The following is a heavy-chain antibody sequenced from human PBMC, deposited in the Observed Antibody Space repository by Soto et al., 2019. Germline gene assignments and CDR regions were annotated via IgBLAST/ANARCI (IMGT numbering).Heavy chain of an antibody. CDR3: AGANSGWARHAFDI. D-gene: IGHD6-19*01. CDR1: GFTFSSYG. CDR2: IWYDGSNK. J-gene: IGHJ3*02. V-gene: IGHV3-33*01. Sequence: GGSLRLSCAASGFTFSSYGMHWVRQAPGKGLEWVAVIWYDGSNKYYADSVKGRFTISRDNSKNTLYLQMNSLRAEDTAVYYCAGANSGWARHAFDIWGQGTMVTVSS.